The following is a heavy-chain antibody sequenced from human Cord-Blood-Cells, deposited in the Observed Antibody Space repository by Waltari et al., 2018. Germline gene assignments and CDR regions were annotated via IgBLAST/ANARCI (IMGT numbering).Heavy chain of an antibody. J-gene: IGHJ4*02. Sequence: EVQLVESGGGLVQPGGSLKRPCAASGFTFSGSAMTWVRQPSGKGLEWVGRIRSKANSYATAYAASVKGRFTISRDDSKNTAYLQMNSLKTEDTAVYYCTRHLRGYDVPFDYWGQGTLVTVSS. CDR1: GFTFSGSA. V-gene: IGHV3-73*02. CDR2: IRSKANSYAT. CDR3: TRHLRGYDVPFDY. D-gene: IGHD5-12*01.